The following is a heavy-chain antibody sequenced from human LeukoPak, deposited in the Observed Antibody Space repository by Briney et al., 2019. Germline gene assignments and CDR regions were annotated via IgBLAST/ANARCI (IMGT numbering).Heavy chain of an antibody. V-gene: IGHV3-64*02. CDR1: GFTLSRYN. D-gene: IGHD2-2*01. CDR2: ISSNGGST. J-gene: IGHJ1*01. CDR3: ARGGMPSAQPAEYFQY. Sequence: PGGSLRLSCAASGFTLSRYNLHWVRQAPGKGLEYISGISSNGGSTYYADSVKGRFIISRDDSKNTFYLQMDSLRDEDVAVYYCARGGMPSAQPAEYFQYWGQGTLVTVSS.